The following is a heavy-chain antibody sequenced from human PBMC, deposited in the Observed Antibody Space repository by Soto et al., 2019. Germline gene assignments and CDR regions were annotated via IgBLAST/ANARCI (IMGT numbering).Heavy chain of an antibody. CDR1: GGSISGHY. Sequence: PSETLSLTCTVSGGSISGHYWIWIRQSPGKRLEWIGYIFYSGSTNYNPSLKSRVTLSVDTSKNQFSLSLGSVTAADTAVYYCARVGRSGWSPDYWGQGTLVTVSS. V-gene: IGHV4-59*11. CDR3: ARVGRSGWSPDY. D-gene: IGHD6-19*01. CDR2: IFYSGST. J-gene: IGHJ4*02.